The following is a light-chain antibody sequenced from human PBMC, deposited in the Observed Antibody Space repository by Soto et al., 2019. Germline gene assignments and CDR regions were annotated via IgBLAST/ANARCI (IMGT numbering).Light chain of an antibody. CDR1: SSNIGGNS. Sequence: QSVMTQPPSVSAAPGQRVTISCYGSSSNIGGNSVSWSQQLPGTAPKLLIYDDDKRPSGIPDRFSGSKSGTSATLGITGFQTGDEADYYCGSWDSSLSAYVFGTGPKVTVL. CDR2: DDD. J-gene: IGLJ1*01. CDR3: GSWDSSLSAYV. V-gene: IGLV1-51*01.